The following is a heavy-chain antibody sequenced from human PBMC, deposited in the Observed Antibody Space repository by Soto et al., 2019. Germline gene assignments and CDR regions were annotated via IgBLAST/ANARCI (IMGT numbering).Heavy chain of an antibody. V-gene: IGHV4-59*07. CDR3: ARLQYTVVTALDI. CDR2: IYHTVNT. J-gene: IGHJ3*02. CDR1: GVSIGSHF. D-gene: IGHD2-15*01. Sequence: SDTLSLTRSVPGVSIGSHFWSWIRQAPGKGPELVGYIYHTVNTNYNPALKRRVTISMDTSENQLSLQLSSVTAADTAVYYCARLQYTVVTALDIWGQGTMVTVSS.